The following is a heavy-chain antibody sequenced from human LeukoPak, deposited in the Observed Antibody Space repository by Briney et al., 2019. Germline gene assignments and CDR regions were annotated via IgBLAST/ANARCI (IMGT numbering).Heavy chain of an antibody. J-gene: IGHJ4*02. V-gene: IGHV3-48*01. CDR2: ISSSSSTI. Sequence: GRSLRLSCAASGFTFSSYSMNWVRQAPGKGLEWVSYISSSSSTIYYADSVKGRFTISRDNAKNSLYLQMNSLRAEDTAVYYCARDPYYYDSSGYPFDYWGQGTLVTVSS. D-gene: IGHD3-22*01. CDR1: GFTFSSYS. CDR3: ARDPYYYDSSGYPFDY.